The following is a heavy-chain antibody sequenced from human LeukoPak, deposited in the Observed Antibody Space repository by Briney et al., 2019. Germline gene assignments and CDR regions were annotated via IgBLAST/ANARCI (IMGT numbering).Heavy chain of an antibody. CDR3: AKNNGWFHLAQ. J-gene: IGHJ4*02. D-gene: IGHD6-19*01. CDR2: IKTDGSET. Sequence: GGSLRLSCAVSGFNFRDHWMDWVRQATGKGLEWVGHIKTDGSETYYVDSLKGRFSISRDNTNNALYLQMNSLRVEDTAVYYCAKNNGWFHLAQWGQGTLVTVSS. V-gene: IGHV3-7*03. CDR1: GFNFRDHW.